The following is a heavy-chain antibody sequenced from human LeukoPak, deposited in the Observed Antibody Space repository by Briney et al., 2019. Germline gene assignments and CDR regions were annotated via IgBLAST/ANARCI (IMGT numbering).Heavy chain of an antibody. CDR3: ARSSSGWYGGDY. CDR1: GFIFSSYT. Sequence: GGSLRLSCAASGFIFSSYTIQWVRQAPGKGLERLAVISYDGSNKYYADSVKGRFTISRDNSKNTLYLQMNSLRTEDTAVYYCARSSSGWYGGDYWGQGTLVTVSS. D-gene: IGHD6-19*01. J-gene: IGHJ4*02. CDR2: ISYDGSNK. V-gene: IGHV3-30-3*01.